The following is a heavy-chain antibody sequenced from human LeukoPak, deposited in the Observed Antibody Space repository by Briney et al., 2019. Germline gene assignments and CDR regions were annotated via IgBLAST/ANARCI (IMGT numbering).Heavy chain of an antibody. CDR3: ARDLSPYYDILTGFDP. CDR1: GYTFTGYY. D-gene: IGHD3-9*01. V-gene: IGHV1-2*02. Sequence: ASVKVSCKASGYTFTGYYMHWVRQAPGQGLERMGWINPNSGGTNYAQKFQGRVTMTRDTSISTAYMELSRLRSDDTAVYYCARDLSPYYDILTGFDPWGQGTLVTVSS. CDR2: INPNSGGT. J-gene: IGHJ5*02.